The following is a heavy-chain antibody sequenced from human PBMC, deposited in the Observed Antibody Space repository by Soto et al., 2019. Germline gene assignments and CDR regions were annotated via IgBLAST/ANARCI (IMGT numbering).Heavy chain of an antibody. V-gene: IGHV3-30-3*01. CDR2: ISYDGSNK. CDR3: ARDREDIVVVPAAIDYYYYGMDV. J-gene: IGHJ6*02. Sequence: GGSLRLSCAASGFTFSSYAMHWVRQAPGKGLEWVAVISYDGSNKYYADSVKGRFTISRDNSKNTLYLQMNSLRAEDTAVYYCARDREDIVVVPAAIDYYYYGMDVWGQGTTVTVSS. CDR1: GFTFSSYA. D-gene: IGHD2-2*02.